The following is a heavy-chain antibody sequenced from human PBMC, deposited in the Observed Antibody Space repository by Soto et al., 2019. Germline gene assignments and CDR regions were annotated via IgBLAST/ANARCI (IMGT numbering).Heavy chain of an antibody. D-gene: IGHD6-25*01. CDR3: ARESGGYDSSTRYGLDV. Sequence: SETLSLTCTVSGGSVSSGSYYWSWIRQQPGKGLEWIGYIYYSGSTDYNPSLKSRVTISVDRSKNQFSLNLSSVTAADTAIYYCARESGGYDSSTRYGLDVWGQGTTVTVSS. CDR2: IYYSGST. CDR1: GGSVSSGSYY. J-gene: IGHJ6*02. V-gene: IGHV4-31*03.